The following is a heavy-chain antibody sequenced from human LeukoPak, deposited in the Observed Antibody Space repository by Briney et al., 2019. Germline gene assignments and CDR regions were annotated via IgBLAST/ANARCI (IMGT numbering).Heavy chain of an antibody. CDR3: ARLARGYCSGGSCYQGNWFDP. V-gene: IGHV5-51*01. J-gene: IGHJ5*02. D-gene: IGHD2-15*01. Sequence: GEPRKISCKGSGYSFTSYWIGWVRQVPGKGLEWMGIIYPVDADTRYSPSFQGQVTLSADKSIRTAYRQWSSLKASDTAMYYCARLARGYCSGGSCYQGNWFDPWGQGTLVTVSS. CDR2: IYPVDADT. CDR1: GYSFTSYW.